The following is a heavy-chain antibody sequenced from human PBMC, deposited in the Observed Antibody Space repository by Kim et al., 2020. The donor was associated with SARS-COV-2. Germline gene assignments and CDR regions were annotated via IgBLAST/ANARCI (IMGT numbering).Heavy chain of an antibody. CDR2: ISYDGSNK. CDR3: AKGGSSGVVRGVIITQQYYYGMDV. Sequence: GGSLRLSCAASGFTFSSYGMHWVRQAPGKGLEWVAVISYDGSNKYYADSVKGRFTISRDNSKNTLYLQMNSLRAEDTAVYYCAKGGSSGVVRGVIITQQYYYGMDVWGQGTTVTVSS. D-gene: IGHD3-10*01. CDR1: GFTFSSYG. V-gene: IGHV3-30*18. J-gene: IGHJ6*02.